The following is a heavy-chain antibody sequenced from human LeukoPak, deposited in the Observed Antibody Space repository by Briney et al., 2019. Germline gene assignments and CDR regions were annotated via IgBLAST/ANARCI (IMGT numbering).Heavy chain of an antibody. Sequence: GASVKVSCKASGYTFTSYDINWVRQATGQGVEWMGWMNPNSGGTNYAQKFQGRVTMTRDTSINTAYMELSRLRSDDTAVYYCARVGAIKYYFDYWRQGNLVTVSS. J-gene: IGHJ4*02. CDR3: ARVGAIKYYFDY. CDR2: MNPNSGGT. CDR1: GYTFTSYD. V-gene: IGHV1-2*02. D-gene: IGHD1-26*01.